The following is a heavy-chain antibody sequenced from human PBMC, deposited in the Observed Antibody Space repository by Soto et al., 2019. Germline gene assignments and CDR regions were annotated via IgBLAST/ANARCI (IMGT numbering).Heavy chain of an antibody. CDR3: ARVRTYYYDSSGYFGFDY. CDR2: IYYSGST. J-gene: IGHJ4*02. CDR1: GGSIISYY. D-gene: IGHD3-22*01. V-gene: IGHV4-59*01. Sequence: SETLSLTCTVSGGSIISYYWSWIRQPPWKGLEWIGYIYYSGSTNYNPSLKSRVTISVDTSKNQFSLKLSSVTAADTAVYYCARVRTYYYDSSGYFGFDYWGQGTLVTVS.